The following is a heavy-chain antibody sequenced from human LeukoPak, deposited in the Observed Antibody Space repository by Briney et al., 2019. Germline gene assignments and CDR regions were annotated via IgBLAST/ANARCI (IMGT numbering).Heavy chain of an antibody. CDR2: IWYDGSNK. CDR1: GFTFSSYG. J-gene: IGHJ5*02. CDR3: AKELRALRYFDWLLSDP. D-gene: IGHD3-9*01. V-gene: IGHV3-33*06. Sequence: PGGSLRLSCAASGFTFSSYGMHWVRQAPGKGLEWVAVIWYDGSNKYYADSVKGRFTISRDNSKNTLYLQMNSLRAEDTAVYYCAKELRALRYFDWLLSDPWGQGTLVTVSS.